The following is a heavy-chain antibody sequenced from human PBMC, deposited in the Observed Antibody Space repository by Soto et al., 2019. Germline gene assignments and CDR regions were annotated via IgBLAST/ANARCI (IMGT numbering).Heavy chain of an antibody. V-gene: IGHV3-21*01. D-gene: IGHD3-3*01. J-gene: IGHJ6*02. Sequence: GGSLRLSCAASGFTFSSYSMNWVRQAPGKGLEWVSSISSSSSYIYYADSVKGRFTISRDNAKNSLYLQMNSLRAEDTAVYYCARASDDFWSGYAYYYYGMDVWGQGTTVTVSS. CDR1: GFTFSSYS. CDR3: ARASDDFWSGYAYYYYGMDV. CDR2: ISSSSSYI.